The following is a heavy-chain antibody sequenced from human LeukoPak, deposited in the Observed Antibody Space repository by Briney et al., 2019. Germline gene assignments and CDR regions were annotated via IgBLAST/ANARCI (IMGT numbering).Heavy chain of an antibody. CDR1: GFTFSSYS. V-gene: IGHV3-23*01. Sequence: GGSLRLSCAASGFTFSSYSMNWVRQAPGKGLEWVSTISHSGTTTYYADSVKGRFTISRDDSKNTAYLQMNSLKTEDTAVYYCTRPDYYDSSGWQDAFDIWGQGTMVTVSS. CDR2: ISHSGTTT. D-gene: IGHD3-22*01. J-gene: IGHJ3*02. CDR3: TRPDYYDSSGWQDAFDI.